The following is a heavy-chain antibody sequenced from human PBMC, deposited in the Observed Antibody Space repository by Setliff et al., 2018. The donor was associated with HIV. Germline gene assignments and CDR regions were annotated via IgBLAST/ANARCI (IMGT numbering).Heavy chain of an antibody. CDR2: IDASANT. CDR3: ARIDSGWSVGWFDP. V-gene: IGHV4-38-2*01. J-gene: IGHJ5*02. D-gene: IGHD6-13*01. CDR1: GSSISSNYY. Sequence: SETLSLTCDVSGSSISSNYYWAWIRQAPGKGLEWIGCIDASANTYYIPSLKSRATISIDTSKNQLSLKLRSVTAADTAVYYCARIDSGWSVGWFDPWGQGTLVTVSS.